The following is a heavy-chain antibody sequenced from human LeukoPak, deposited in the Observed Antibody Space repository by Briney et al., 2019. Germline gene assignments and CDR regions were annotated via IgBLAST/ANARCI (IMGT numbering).Heavy chain of an antibody. CDR2: MNPNSGNT. CDR1: GYTFTSHD. V-gene: IGHV1-8*01. D-gene: IGHD6-19*01. J-gene: IGHJ1*01. Sequence: ASVKVSCKASGYTFTSHDINWVRWAPGRGLEWMGWMNPNSGNTGYAQKFQGRVTMTRNTSISTAYMELSSLRSEDTAVYYCARFKGPVAGGAEYFQHWGQGTLVTVSS. CDR3: ARFKGPVAGGAEYFQH.